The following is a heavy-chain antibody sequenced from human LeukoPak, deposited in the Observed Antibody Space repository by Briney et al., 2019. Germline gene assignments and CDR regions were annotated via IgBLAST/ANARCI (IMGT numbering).Heavy chain of an antibody. V-gene: IGHV4-4*02. CDR3: ARDLGGGNGDYNRIYWYFDL. CDR1: GASISSSNW. Sequence: PSETLSLTCAVSGASISSSNWWSWVRQPPGKGLEWIGEIYHSGSTNYNPSLKSRVTISVDTSKNQFSLKLSSVTAADTAVYYCARDLGGGNGDYNRIYWYFDLWGRGTLVTVSS. D-gene: IGHD4-17*01. CDR2: IYHSGST. J-gene: IGHJ2*01.